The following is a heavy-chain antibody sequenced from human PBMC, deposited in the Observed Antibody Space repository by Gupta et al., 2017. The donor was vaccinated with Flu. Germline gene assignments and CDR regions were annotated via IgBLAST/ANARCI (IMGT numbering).Heavy chain of an antibody. J-gene: IGHJ4*02. D-gene: IGHD1-26*01. CDR3: ARGSAVLGRSSTYTTTLSDY. V-gene: IGHV3-21*01. Sequence: ADSVKGRFTISRDNAQNSLYLQMNSLRAEDTAVYYCARGSAVLGRSSTYTTTLSDYWGQGTLVTVSS.